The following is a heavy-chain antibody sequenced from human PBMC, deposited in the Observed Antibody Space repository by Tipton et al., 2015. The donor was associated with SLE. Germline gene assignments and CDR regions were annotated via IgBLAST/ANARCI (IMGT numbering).Heavy chain of an antibody. D-gene: IGHD4/OR15-4a*01. CDR2: ISYTGTNQ. CDR1: GFTFSAYS. CDR3: AKIGGYGATPDY. J-gene: IGHJ4*02. V-gene: IGHV3-30*18. Sequence: SLRLSCAASGFTFSAYSMHWVRQAPGKGLEWVAVISYTGTNQLYTESVKGRFTISRDNSKNTLYLQMYSLTSEDTAMYYCAKIGGYGATPDYWGQGTLVTVSS.